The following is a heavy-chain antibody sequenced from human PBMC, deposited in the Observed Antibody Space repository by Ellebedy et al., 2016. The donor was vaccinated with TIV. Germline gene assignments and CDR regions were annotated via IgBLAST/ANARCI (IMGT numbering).Heavy chain of an antibody. CDR3: ATMVRGVDWYFDL. CDR1: GYTFTSYG. V-gene: IGHV1-18*04. D-gene: IGHD3-10*01. Sequence: ASVKVSCKASGYTFTSYGICWVRQAPGQGLEWMGWISAYNGNTNYAQKLQGRVTMTTDTSTSTAYMELRSLRSDDTAVYYCATMVRGVDWYFDLWGRGTLVTVSS. J-gene: IGHJ2*01. CDR2: ISAYNGNT.